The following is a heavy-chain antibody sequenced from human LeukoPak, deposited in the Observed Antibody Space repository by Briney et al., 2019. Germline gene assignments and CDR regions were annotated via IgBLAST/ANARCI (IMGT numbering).Heavy chain of an antibody. V-gene: IGHV3-33*06. CDR2: LWANGNTA. J-gene: IGHJ4*02. Sequence: PGRSLRLSCAASGFNFNIIGMHWVRQVPGNGLEWVAVLWANGNTAHYADSVRGRLTISRDSSENTLYLQMNSLRSEDTAVYYCVKESAADATFHFDYWGQGTLVTVSS. D-gene: IGHD6-13*01. CDR1: GFNFNIIG. CDR3: VKESAADATFHFDY.